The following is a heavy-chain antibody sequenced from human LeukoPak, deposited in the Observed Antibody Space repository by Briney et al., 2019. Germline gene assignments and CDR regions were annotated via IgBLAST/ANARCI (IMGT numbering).Heavy chain of an antibody. Sequence: GGSLRLSCAASGFTFSSYAMTWVRQAPGKGLEWVSAISGSCGSTYYADSVKGRFTISRDNSKNTLYLQMNSLRAEDTAVYYCAHPTEYSSSWYGNWFDPWGQGSLVTVSS. CDR1: GFTFSSYA. J-gene: IGHJ5*02. CDR3: AHPTEYSSSWYGNWFDP. V-gene: IGHV3-23*01. D-gene: IGHD6-13*01. CDR2: ISGSCGST.